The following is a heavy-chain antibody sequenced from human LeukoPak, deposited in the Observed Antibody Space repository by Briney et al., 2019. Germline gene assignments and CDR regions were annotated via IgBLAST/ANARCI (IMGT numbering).Heavy chain of an antibody. Sequence: PGESLRLSCAASGFTFSGYSINWVRQAPGKGLEWVSSISSTSTYIYYGDSVKGRFTISRDNAKNSLYLQMHSLRAEDTAVYYCARDSDYGGSFDIWGQGTMVTVS. D-gene: IGHD3-16*01. CDR2: ISSTSTYI. CDR3: ARDSDYGGSFDI. V-gene: IGHV3-21*04. J-gene: IGHJ3*02. CDR1: GFTFSGYS.